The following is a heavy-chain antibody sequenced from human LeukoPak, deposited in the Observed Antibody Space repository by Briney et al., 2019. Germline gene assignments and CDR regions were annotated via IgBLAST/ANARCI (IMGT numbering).Heavy chain of an antibody. D-gene: IGHD3-22*01. CDR1: RFTFSTYA. CDR3: AKPSYYDSSAYAFDI. Sequence: GGSLRLSCAASRFTFSTYAMSWVRQAPGKGLEWVSSISDSGSSRYYADSVKGRFTISRDNSKNTLYLQMNSLGAEDTAIYYCAKPSYYDSSAYAFDIWGQGTMVTVSS. V-gene: IGHV3-23*01. J-gene: IGHJ3*02. CDR2: ISDSGSSR.